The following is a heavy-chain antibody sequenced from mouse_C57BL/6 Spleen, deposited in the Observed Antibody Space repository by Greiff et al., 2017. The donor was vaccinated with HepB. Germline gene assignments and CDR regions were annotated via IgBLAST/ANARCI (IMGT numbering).Heavy chain of an antibody. J-gene: IGHJ4*01. CDR2: IDPANGNT. CDR1: GFNIKNTY. Sequence: VQLQQSVAELVRPGASVKLSCTASGFNIKNTYMHWVKQRPEQGLEWIGRIDPANGNTKYAPKFQGKATIAADTSSNTAYLQLSSLTSEDTAIHDCDYYYGSSYEDDAMDYWGQGTSVTVSS. CDR3: DYYYGSSYEDDAMDY. D-gene: IGHD1-1*01. V-gene: IGHV14-3*01.